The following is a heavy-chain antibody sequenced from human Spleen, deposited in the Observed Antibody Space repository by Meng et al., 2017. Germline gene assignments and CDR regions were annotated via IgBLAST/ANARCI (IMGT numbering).Heavy chain of an antibody. CDR3: ARDLNWVVWDY. CDR1: GFTFSTYN. CDR2: INDDGSST. V-gene: IGHV3-74*01. D-gene: IGHD3/OR15-3a*01. Sequence: VQLVESRGGLMKPGGSLRLSCAASGFTFSTYNMHWVRQAPGKGLVWVSRINDDGSSTTYTDSVRGRFTISRDNAKNTLYLQMNSLRAEDTAVYYCARDLNWVVWDYWGQGTLVTVPS. J-gene: IGHJ4*02.